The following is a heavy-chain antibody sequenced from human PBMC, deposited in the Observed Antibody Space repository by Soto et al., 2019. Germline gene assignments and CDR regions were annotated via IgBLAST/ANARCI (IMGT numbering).Heavy chain of an antibody. CDR1: GYSISSSNW. CDR3: ARSGGGSYYDYYYYGMDV. J-gene: IGHJ6*02. V-gene: IGHV4-28*01. D-gene: IGHD1-26*01. CDR2: IYYSGST. Sequence: PSETLSLTCAVSGYSISSSNWWGWIRQPPGKGLEWIGYIYYSGSTYYNPSLKGRVTMSVDTSKNQFSLKLSSVTAVDTAVYYCARSGGGSYYDYYYYGMDVWGQGTTVTVSS.